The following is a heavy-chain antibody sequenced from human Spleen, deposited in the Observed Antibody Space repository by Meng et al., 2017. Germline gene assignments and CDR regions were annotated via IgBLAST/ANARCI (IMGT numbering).Heavy chain of an antibody. CDR2: INHSGST. CDR3: ARGLLLAALRN. V-gene: IGHV4-34*01. CDR1: GGSFSDYY. D-gene: IGHD6-6*01. Sequence: QVQLQQWGAGLFKPSETLSLTCVVSGGSFSDYYWSWSRQPPGKGLEWIGEINHSGSTNYNPSLESRATISVDTSKNQFSLKLSSVTAADTAVYYCARGLLLAALRNWGQGTLVTVSS. J-gene: IGHJ4*02.